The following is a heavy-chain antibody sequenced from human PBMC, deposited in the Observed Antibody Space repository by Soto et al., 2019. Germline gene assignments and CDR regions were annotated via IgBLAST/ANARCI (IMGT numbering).Heavy chain of an antibody. J-gene: IGHJ5*02. CDR2: IIPIFGTT. CDR3: VINKRSSSNCIDP. D-gene: IGHD6-13*01. CDR1: GGTFNSYL. Sequence: QVQLVQSGAEVRKPGSSVKVSCQASGGTFNSYLITWVRQAPGQELEWMGGIIPIFGTTNYAQKFQGRVTITADEPTRTAYMELSSLRSEDTAVYYCVINKRSSSNCIDPWGQGTLVTVSS. V-gene: IGHV1-69*01.